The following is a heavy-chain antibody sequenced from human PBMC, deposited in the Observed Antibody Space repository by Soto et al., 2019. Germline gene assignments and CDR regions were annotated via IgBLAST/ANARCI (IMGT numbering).Heavy chain of an antibody. D-gene: IGHD3-22*01. CDR1: GGTFSNYA. V-gene: IGHV1-69*06. J-gene: IGHJ4*02. Sequence: QVQLVQSGAEVKKPGSSVKVSCKASGGTFSNYAINWVRQAPGQGLEWMGGIIPILGTANYAQKFQGRVTITADKSTSTAYMELSSLISEDTAVFYCASVYYYDTSAYFYPYFDYWGQGTLVTVSS. CDR2: IIPILGTA. CDR3: ASVYYYDTSAYFYPYFDY.